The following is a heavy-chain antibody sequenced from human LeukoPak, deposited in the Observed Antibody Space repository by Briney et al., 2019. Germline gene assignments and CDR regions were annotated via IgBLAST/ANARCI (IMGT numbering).Heavy chain of an antibody. Sequence: GGSLRLSCAASGFTFSGHWMDWVRQAPGKGLVWVARINPDGSGRHYADFVEGRFTISRDNSKNTLYLQMNSLRAEDTAVYYCARDAPERPALDYWGQGTLVTVSS. CDR3: ARDAPERPALDY. D-gene: IGHD2-2*01. CDR2: INPDGSGR. CDR1: GFTFSGHW. V-gene: IGHV3-74*01. J-gene: IGHJ4*02.